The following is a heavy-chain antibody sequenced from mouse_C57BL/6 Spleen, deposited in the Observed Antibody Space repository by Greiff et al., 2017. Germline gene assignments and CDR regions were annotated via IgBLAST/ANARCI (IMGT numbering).Heavy chain of an antibody. J-gene: IGHJ2*01. D-gene: IGHD4-1*01. Sequence: EVQLVESGGDLVKPGGSLKLSCAASGFTFSSYGMSWVRQTPDKRLEWVATISSGGSYTYYPDSVKGRFTISRDNAKNTLYLQMSSLKSEDTAMYYCARQWEDYFDYWGQGTTLTVSS. CDR2: ISSGGSYT. CDR3: ARQWEDYFDY. CDR1: GFTFSSYG. V-gene: IGHV5-6*01.